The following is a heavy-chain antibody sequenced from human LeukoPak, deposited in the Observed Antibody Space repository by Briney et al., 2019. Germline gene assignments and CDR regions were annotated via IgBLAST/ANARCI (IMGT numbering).Heavy chain of an antibody. Sequence: GESLKISCKGSGYSFTSYWIGWVRQMPGKGLECMGIIYPGDSDATYSPSFQGQVTISADKSMSTADLQRSSLKASDTAMYYCARHSGGRIVAAGWRLGLGFHRQIDYWGQGTLVTVSS. V-gene: IGHV5-51*01. CDR2: IYPGDSDA. CDR1: GYSFTSYW. J-gene: IGHJ4*02. D-gene: IGHD6-13*01. CDR3: ARHSGGRIVAAGWRLGLGFHRQIDY.